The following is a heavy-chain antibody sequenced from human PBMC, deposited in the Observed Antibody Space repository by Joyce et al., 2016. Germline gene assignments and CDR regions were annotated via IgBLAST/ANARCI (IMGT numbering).Heavy chain of an antibody. D-gene: IGHD6-13*01. CDR3: AKVVAAGNYFDY. Sequence: EVQLLESGGGLVQPGGSLRLSCAASGFNFSRNAMSWVRQAPGKGLEWVSAISGSGSSTNYADSVKGRFTISRDNSKNTLYLQMNSLRAEDTAVYYCAKVVAAGNYFDYWGQGTLVTVSS. CDR2: ISGSGSST. J-gene: IGHJ4*02. V-gene: IGHV3-23*01. CDR1: GFNFSRNA.